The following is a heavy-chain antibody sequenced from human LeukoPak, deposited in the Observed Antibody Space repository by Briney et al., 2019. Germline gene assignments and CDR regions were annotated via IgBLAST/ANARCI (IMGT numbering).Heavy chain of an antibody. CDR3: AREVYCGGDCYNWFDP. D-gene: IGHD2-21*01. J-gene: IGHJ5*02. Sequence: SETLSLTCTVSGGSISSGDYYWSWIRQPPGKGLEWIVYIYYSGSTYYNPSLKSRVTISVDTSKNQFSLKLSSVTAADTAVYYCAREVYCGGDCYNWFDPWGQGTLVTVSS. CDR2: IYYSGST. CDR1: GGSISSGDYY. V-gene: IGHV4-30-4*08.